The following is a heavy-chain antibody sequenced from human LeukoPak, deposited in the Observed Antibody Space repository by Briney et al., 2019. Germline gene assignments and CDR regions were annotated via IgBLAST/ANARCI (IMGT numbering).Heavy chain of an antibody. CDR1: GLTISSYS. CDR3: ARTPFNIVVVPAAIEVQSNFYMDV. J-gene: IGHJ6*03. V-gene: IGHV3-48*04. Sequence: GGSLRLSCAASGLTISSYSMNWVRQAPGKGLQWVSYISSSGSTKYYADSVKGRFTISRDNAKNSLYLQMNSLRAEDTAVYYCARTPFNIVVVPAAIEVQSNFYMDVWGKGTTVTISS. D-gene: IGHD2-2*01. CDR2: ISSSGSTK.